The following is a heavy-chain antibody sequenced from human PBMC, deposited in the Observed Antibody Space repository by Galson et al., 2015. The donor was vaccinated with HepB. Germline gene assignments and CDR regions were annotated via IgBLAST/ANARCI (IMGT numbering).Heavy chain of an antibody. Sequence: SLRLSCAASGFTFSSYAMSWVRQAPGKGLEWVSAISGSGGSTYYADSVKGRFTISRDNSKNTLYLQMNSLRAEDTAVYYCAKDWGYCSSTSFYTTHFDYWGQGTLVTVSS. D-gene: IGHD2-2*02. V-gene: IGHV3-23*01. J-gene: IGHJ4*02. CDR1: GFTFSSYA. CDR3: AKDWGYCSSTSFYTTHFDY. CDR2: ISGSGGST.